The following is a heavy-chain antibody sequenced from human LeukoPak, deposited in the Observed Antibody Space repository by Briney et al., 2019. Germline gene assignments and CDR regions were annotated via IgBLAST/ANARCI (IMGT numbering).Heavy chain of an antibody. V-gene: IGHV3-30-3*01. D-gene: IGHD5-18*01. Sequence: GGSLRLSCAASGFTFSSYAMHWVRQAPGKGLEWVAVISYDGSNKYYADSVKGRFTISRDNSKNTLYLQMNSLRAEDTAVYYCARDRGYSYGPIYYYYYGMDVWGQGTTVTVSS. CDR2: ISYDGSNK. J-gene: IGHJ6*02. CDR1: GFTFSSYA. CDR3: ARDRGYSYGPIYYYYYGMDV.